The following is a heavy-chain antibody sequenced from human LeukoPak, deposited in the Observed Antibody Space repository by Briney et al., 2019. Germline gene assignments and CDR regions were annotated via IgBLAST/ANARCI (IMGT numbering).Heavy chain of an antibody. D-gene: IGHD2-2*01. V-gene: IGHV4-34*01. CDR2: INHSGST. Sequence: SETLSLTCAVYGGSFSGYYWSWIRQPPGKGLEWIGEINHSGSTNYNPSLKSRVTISVDTSKNQFSLKLSSVTAADTAVYYCAPPAASYFDYWGPGTLVTVSS. CDR1: GGSFSGYY. J-gene: IGHJ4*02. CDR3: APPAASYFDY.